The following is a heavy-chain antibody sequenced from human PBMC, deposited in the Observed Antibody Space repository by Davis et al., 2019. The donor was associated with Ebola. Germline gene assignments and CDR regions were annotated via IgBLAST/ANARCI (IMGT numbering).Heavy chain of an antibody. V-gene: IGHV4-34*01. J-gene: IGHJ6*04. Sequence: SQTLSLTCAVYGGSFSGYYWSWIRQHPGMGLDWIGYIYYSGSTYYNPSLKSRVTMSVDTSKNQFSLKLSSVTAADTAVYYCARGDDYPFYMDVWGKGTTVTVSS. CDR2: IYYSGST. CDR1: GGSFSGYY. D-gene: IGHD3-16*01. CDR3: ARGDDYPFYMDV.